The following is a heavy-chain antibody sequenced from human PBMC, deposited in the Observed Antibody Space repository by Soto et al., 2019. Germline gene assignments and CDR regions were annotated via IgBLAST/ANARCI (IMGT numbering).Heavy chain of an antibody. Sequence: SVKVSCKASGGTFSSYAISWVRQAPVQGLEWMGGIIPIFGTANYAQKFQGRVAITADESTSTAYMELSSLRSEDTAVYYCARDHLIVVVPAATSYYYYGMDVWGQGTTVTVSS. CDR2: IIPIFGTA. CDR1: GGTFSSYA. D-gene: IGHD2-2*01. CDR3: ARDHLIVVVPAATSYYYYGMDV. V-gene: IGHV1-69*13. J-gene: IGHJ6*02.